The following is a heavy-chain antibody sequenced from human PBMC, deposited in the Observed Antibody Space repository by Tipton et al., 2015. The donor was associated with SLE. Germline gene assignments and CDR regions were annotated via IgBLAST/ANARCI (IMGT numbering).Heavy chain of an antibody. CDR3: ARDGPDTSGYYLDY. J-gene: IGHJ4*02. CDR1: GGSISSVTYY. Sequence: TLSLTCTVSGGSISSVTYYWTWIRQHPGKGLEWIGEINHSGSTNYNPSLKSRVTIPVDTSKNQFSLQLSSVTAADTAVYYCARDGPDTSGYYLDYWGQGILVTVSS. CDR2: INHSGST. D-gene: IGHD3-22*01. V-gene: IGHV4-39*07.